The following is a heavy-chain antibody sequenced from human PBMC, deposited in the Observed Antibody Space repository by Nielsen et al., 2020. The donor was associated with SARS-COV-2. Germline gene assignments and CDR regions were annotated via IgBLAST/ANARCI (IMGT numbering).Heavy chain of an antibody. CDR3: ARDYYDSSGYLSLGY. J-gene: IGHJ4*02. V-gene: IGHV3-33*01. CDR2: IWYDGSNK. D-gene: IGHD3-22*01. Sequence: WIRQPPGKGLEWVALIWYDGSNKYYADSVKGRFTISRDNSKNTLYLQMNSLRVEDTAVYYCARDYYDSSGYLSLGYWGQGTLVTVSS.